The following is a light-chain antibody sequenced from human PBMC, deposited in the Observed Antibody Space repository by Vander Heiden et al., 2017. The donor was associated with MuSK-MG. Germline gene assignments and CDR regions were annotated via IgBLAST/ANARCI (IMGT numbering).Light chain of an antibody. CDR2: ELS. CDR1: SSDVADYKY. J-gene: IGLJ1*01. Sequence: QSALTPPASVSGSPGQSITISCTGTSSDVADYKYVSWYQQHPGKAPKLMIYELSNRTSGVSNRFSGSKSGNTASLTISGLQPEDEADYYCSSSTTSSPLYVFGTGTKVTVL. CDR3: SSSTTSSPLYV. V-gene: IGLV2-14*01.